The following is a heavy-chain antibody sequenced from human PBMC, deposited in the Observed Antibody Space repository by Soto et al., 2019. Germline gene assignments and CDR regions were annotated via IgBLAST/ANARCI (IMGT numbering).Heavy chain of an antibody. V-gene: IGHV2-5*02. J-gene: IGHJ4*02. CDR2: IYWDDDK. Sequence: QITLKESGPTLVKPTQTLTLTCTFSGFSLSTSGVGVGWIRQPPGKALEWLALIYWDDDKRYSPSLKSRLTITKDTSKNQVVLTMTNMDPVDTATYYCAHSENIAAAGPRYYFDYWGQGTLVTVSS. D-gene: IGHD6-13*01. CDR3: AHSENIAAAGPRYYFDY. CDR1: GFSLSTSGVG.